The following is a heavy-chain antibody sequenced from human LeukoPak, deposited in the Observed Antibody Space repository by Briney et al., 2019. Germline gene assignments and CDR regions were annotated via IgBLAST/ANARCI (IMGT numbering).Heavy chain of an antibody. CDR3: ARGTSVY. V-gene: IGHV4-34*01. D-gene: IGHD3-16*01. J-gene: IGHJ4*02. CDR1: GGSFSGYY. CDR2: INHSGST. Sequence: SETLSLTCAVYGGSFSGYYWSWIRQPPGKGLEWIGEINHSGSTNYNPSLKSRVTISVDTSKNQFSLKLSSVTAADTAVYYRARGTSVYWGQGTLVTVSS.